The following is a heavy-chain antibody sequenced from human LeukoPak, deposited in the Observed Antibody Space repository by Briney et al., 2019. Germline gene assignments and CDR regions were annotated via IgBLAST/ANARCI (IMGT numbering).Heavy chain of an antibody. D-gene: IGHD2-21*02. CDR2: ISSSGSTI. Sequence: GGSLRLSCAASGFTFSDYYMSWIRQAPGKGLEWVSYISSSGSTIYYADSVKGRFTISRDNAKNSLYLQMNSLRAEDTAVYYCARSPDPYCGGDCHSRYFDYWGQGTLVTVSS. CDR1: GFTFSDYY. CDR3: ARSPDPYCGGDCHSRYFDY. V-gene: IGHV3-11*01. J-gene: IGHJ4*02.